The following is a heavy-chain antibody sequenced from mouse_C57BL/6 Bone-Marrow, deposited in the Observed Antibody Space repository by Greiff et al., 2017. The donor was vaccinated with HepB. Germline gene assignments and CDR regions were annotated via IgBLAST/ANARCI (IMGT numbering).Heavy chain of an antibody. CDR3: ARRCDYDNFDY. V-gene: IGHV1-9*01. D-gene: IGHD2-4*01. CDR1: GYTFTGYW. CDR2: ILPGSGST. J-gene: IGHJ2*01. Sequence: QVQLQQSGAELMKPGASVKLSCKATGYTFTGYWIEWVKQRPGHGLEWIGEILPGSGSTNYNEKFKSKATLTVDKSSSTAYMQLSSLTSEDSAVYYCARRCDYDNFDYWGQGTTLTVSS.